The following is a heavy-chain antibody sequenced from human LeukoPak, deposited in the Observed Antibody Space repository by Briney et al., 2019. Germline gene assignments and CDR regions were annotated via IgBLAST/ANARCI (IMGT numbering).Heavy chain of an antibody. Sequence: GGSLRLSCAASGFTFSSNYMSWVRQAPGKGLEWVSVIYSGGSTYYADSVKGRFTISRHNSKNTLYLQMNSLRAEDTAVYYCARGGDCSSTSCFYFDYWGQGTLVTVSS. J-gene: IGHJ4*02. CDR3: ARGGDCSSTSCFYFDY. D-gene: IGHD2-2*01. CDR1: GFTFSSNY. V-gene: IGHV3-53*04. CDR2: IYSGGST.